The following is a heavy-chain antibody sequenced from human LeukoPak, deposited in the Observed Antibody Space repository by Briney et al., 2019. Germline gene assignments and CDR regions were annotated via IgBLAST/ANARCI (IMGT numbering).Heavy chain of an antibody. V-gene: IGHV3-30*02. CDR1: GFPFSSYG. J-gene: IGHJ4*02. Sequence: GRSLRLSCAASGFPFSSYGMHWVRQAPGKGLEWVAFIPYDGSDKFYADSVKGRFTISRDNSKNTLYLQMNSLRAEDTAVYYCAKEGFVHWGQGTLVTVSS. CDR2: IPYDGSDK. CDR3: AKEGFVH.